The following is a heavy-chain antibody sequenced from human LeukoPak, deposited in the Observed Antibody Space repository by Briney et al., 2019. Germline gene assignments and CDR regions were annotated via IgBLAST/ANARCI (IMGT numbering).Heavy chain of an antibody. V-gene: IGHV1-69*01. J-gene: IGHJ6*03. CDR2: TILRFGTV. CDR1: GGTLSGFG. CDR3: ARGKPASGSFYKDQYHYMDV. D-gene: IGHD1-26*01. Sequence: GSSVKVSCKSSGGTLSGFGISWVRQAPGQGPEWMGGTILRFGTVNYAQKFQGRVTITADESTNTAYMEMSSLKSEDTAIYYCARGKPASGSFYKDQYHYMDVWGKGTAVTISS.